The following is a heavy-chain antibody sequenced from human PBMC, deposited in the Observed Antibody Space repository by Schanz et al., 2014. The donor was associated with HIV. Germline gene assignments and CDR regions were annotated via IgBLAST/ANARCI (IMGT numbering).Heavy chain of an antibody. V-gene: IGHV1-18*01. Sequence: QVQLVQSGGEVKKPGASVRVSCKASGYTFSSYGVSWVRQAPGQGLEWMGWISAYNGNIFYPKELRGRVTMTTDTSTTTASMELRSLTSDDTAVYFCARSNYDILRERAYYYYYGLDVWGQGTTVTVSS. CDR3: ARSNYDILRERAYYYYYGLDV. J-gene: IGHJ6*02. CDR1: GYTFSSYG. CDR2: ISAYNGNI. D-gene: IGHD3-9*01.